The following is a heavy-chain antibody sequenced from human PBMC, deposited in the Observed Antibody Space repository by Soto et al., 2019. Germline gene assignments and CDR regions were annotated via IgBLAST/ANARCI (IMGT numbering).Heavy chain of an antibody. Sequence: GGSLRLSCAASGFTFSSYAMSWVRQAPGKGLEWVSGISGSGGTTYYADSVKGRFAISRDNSKNTLCLQMSSLGAEDTAVYYCAKALDYGDYGWSFDLWGRGTLVTVSS. J-gene: IGHJ2*01. V-gene: IGHV3-23*01. D-gene: IGHD4-17*01. CDR3: AKALDYGDYGWSFDL. CDR1: GFTFSSYA. CDR2: ISGSGGTT.